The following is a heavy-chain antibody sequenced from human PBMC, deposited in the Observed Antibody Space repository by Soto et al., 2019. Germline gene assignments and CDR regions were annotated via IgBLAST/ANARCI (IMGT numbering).Heavy chain of an antibody. Sequence: SGPTLVNPTPALTLTCSPSGISLRTSGVGVGWIRQPPGKALEWLALIYWNDDEHYSPSLKGTLTISKDTSKNQAVLTRTNMDSVDTATYYCARGLAALPVFAFDVWGQGTMVTVSS. CDR3: ARGLAALPVFAFDV. V-gene: IGHV2-5*01. CDR2: IYWNDDE. D-gene: IGHD6-6*01. J-gene: IGHJ3*01. CDR1: GISLRTSGVG.